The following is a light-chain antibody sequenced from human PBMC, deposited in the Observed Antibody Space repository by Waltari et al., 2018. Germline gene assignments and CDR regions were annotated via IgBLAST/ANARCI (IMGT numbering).Light chain of an antibody. Sequence: EIVMTQSPATLSVSPGERATLSCRASQSVSSNLAWYQQKPGQAPSLLIYGASTRATGIPAMFSGIGSGTEFTLTISSLQSEDFAVYYFQQYNNWPYTFGHGTKLEIK. CDR1: QSVSSN. CDR3: QQYNNWPYT. CDR2: GAS. J-gene: IGKJ2*01. V-gene: IGKV3-15*01.